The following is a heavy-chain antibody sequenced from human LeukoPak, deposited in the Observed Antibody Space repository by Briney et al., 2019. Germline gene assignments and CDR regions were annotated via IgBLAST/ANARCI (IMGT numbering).Heavy chain of an antibody. J-gene: IGHJ5*02. V-gene: IGHV4-39*07. D-gene: IGHD3-16*02. CDR2: IYYSGST. Sequence: SETLSLTCTVSGGSISSTSYYWGWIRQPPGKGLEWIGSIYYSGSTYYNPSLKSRVTISVDTSKNQFSLKLSSVTAADTAVYYCARGVRVITFGGVIVNWFDPWGQGTLVTVSS. CDR3: ARGVRVITFGGVIVNWFDP. CDR1: GGSISSTSYY.